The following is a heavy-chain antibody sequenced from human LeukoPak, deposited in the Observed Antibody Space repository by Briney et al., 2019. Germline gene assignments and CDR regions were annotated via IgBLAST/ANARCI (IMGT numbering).Heavy chain of an antibody. J-gene: IGHJ4*02. CDR2: IIPILNVP. D-gene: IGHD2-15*01. CDR3: ARDRPRARYFDY. V-gene: IGHV1-69*04. Sequence: ASVKVSCKPSGGIFNDYSISWVRQAPGQGLEWMGRIIPILNVPNYAQKFEGRVTITADKSTDTAYMELSSLKSEDTAVYFCARDRPRARYFDYWGQGTLVTVSS. CDR1: GGIFNDYS.